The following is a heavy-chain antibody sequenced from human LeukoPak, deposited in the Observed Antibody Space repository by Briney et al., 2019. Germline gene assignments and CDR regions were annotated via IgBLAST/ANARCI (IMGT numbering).Heavy chain of an antibody. CDR2: INQDGSER. J-gene: IGHJ4*02. Sequence: GGSLRLFCAASGFTFSNYWMIWVRHSRGGGLEWVATINQDGSERNYVDSVKGRFTISRDIATNSLYLQMNSLRVEDTALYYCARSIEYWGQGTLVTVSS. CDR3: ARSIEY. V-gene: IGHV3-7*01. CDR1: GFTFSNYW.